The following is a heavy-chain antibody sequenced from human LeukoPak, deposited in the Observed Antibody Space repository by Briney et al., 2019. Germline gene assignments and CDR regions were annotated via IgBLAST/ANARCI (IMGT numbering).Heavy chain of an antibody. J-gene: IGHJ4*02. Sequence: PSETLSLTCTVSGSSISSYYWNWIRQPPGKGLEWIGYIYYSGSTNYNPSLKSRVTISVDTSKNQFSLKLSSVTAADTAVYYCARIEHRVSQSYYFDYWGQGTLVTVSS. CDR2: IYYSGST. D-gene: IGHD6-13*01. V-gene: IGHV4-59*01. CDR1: GSSISSYY. CDR3: ARIEHRVSQSYYFDY.